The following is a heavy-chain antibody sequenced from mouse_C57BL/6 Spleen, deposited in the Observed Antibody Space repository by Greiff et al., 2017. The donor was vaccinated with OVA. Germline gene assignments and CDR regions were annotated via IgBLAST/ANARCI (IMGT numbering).Heavy chain of an antibody. J-gene: IGHJ2*01. Sequence: VQLQQPGAELVMPGASVKLSCKASGYTFTSYWMHWVKQRPGQGLEWIGEIDPSDSYTNYNQKFKGKSTLTVDKSSSTAYMQLSSLTSEDSAVYYCARSDGSSYSYYFDYWGQGTTLTVSS. CDR3: ARSDGSSYSYYFDY. CDR1: GYTFTSYW. D-gene: IGHD1-1*01. V-gene: IGHV1-69*01. CDR2: IDPSDSYT.